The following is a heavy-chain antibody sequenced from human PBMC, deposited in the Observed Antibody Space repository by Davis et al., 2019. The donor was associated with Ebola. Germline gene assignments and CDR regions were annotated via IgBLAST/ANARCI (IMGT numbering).Heavy chain of an antibody. V-gene: IGHV4-59*08. D-gene: IGHD1-14*01. J-gene: IGHJ6*01. CDR3: ARHHESDIRKRDV. CDR2: IYYSGIT. Sequence: SETLSLTCTVSGCSTSSHYWSWIRQPPGKGLEWIGYIYYSGITNYNPSLKSRVTISVDTSKNQFSLKLYSVTAADTAVYHCARHHESDIRKRDVWGQGTRVTVSS. CDR1: GCSTSSHY.